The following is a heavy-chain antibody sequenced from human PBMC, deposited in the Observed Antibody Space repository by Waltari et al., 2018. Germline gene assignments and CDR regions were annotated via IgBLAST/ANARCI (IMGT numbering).Heavy chain of an antibody. CDR1: GGSFSGYY. J-gene: IGHJ4*02. V-gene: IGHV4-34*01. Sequence: QVQLQQWGAGLLKPSETLSLPCAVSGGSFSGYYWSWIRQPPGKGLEWIGEINHSASTNYNPSLKSRVTISVDTSKNQFSLKLSSVTAADTAVYYCARIAIDYSVDYWGQGTLVTVSS. D-gene: IGHD4-4*01. CDR2: INHSAST. CDR3: ARIAIDYSVDY.